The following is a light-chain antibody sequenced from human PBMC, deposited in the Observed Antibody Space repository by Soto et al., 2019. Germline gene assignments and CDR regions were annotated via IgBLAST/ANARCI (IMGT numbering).Light chain of an antibody. Sequence: EIVLTQSPATLSLSPGERATPSCRASQNIQNYLAWYQQKPGQAPRLLIYETIHRATGIPARFSGSGSGTDFTLTISSLEPEDFAVYYCQQRSIWPPITFGQGTRLDIK. CDR1: QNIQNY. V-gene: IGKV3-11*01. CDR2: ETI. CDR3: QQRSIWPPIT. J-gene: IGKJ5*01.